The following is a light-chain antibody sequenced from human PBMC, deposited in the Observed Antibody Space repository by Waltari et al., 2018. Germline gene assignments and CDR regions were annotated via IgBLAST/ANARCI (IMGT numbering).Light chain of an antibody. CDR2: DVS. J-gene: IGKJ1*01. CDR3: QHYVRLPVT. V-gene: IGKV3-20*01. CDR1: QIISRA. Sequence: EIMLTQSPGTLSLSPGERATLSCRASQIISRALAWYQQKPGQAPRLLIYDVSTRASGIPDRFSGSESGTDFSLTISRLEPEDFAVYYCQHYVRLPVTFGQGTKLEFK.